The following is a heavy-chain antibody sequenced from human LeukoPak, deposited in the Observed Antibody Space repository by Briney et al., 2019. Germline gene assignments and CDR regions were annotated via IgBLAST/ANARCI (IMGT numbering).Heavy chain of an antibody. J-gene: IGHJ4*02. CDR1: GDTLSSFG. D-gene: IGHD3-10*01. V-gene: IGHV1-18*01. CDR3: ATDSYGSGFR. Sequence: ASVKVSCKASGDTLSSFGITWVRQAPGQGLEWMGWISTYNGNTNYAQKLQGRVTMTEDTSTDTAYMELSSLRSEDTAVYYCATDSYGSGFRWGQGTLVTVSS. CDR2: ISTYNGNT.